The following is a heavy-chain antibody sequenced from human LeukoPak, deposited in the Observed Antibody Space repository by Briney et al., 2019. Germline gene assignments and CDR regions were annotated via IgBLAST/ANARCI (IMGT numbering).Heavy chain of an antibody. V-gene: IGHV1-24*01. D-gene: IGHD2-15*01. CDR1: GYTLTELS. CDR2: SDPEGGET. Sequence: ASVKVSCKVSGYTLTELSMHWVRQAPGKGLEWMGGSDPEGGETINAQKFQGRVTMTEDTSTDTAYMELSSLRSEDTAVYYCATVWRWVAATPVFDYWGQGTLVTVSS. CDR3: ATVWRWVAATPVFDY. J-gene: IGHJ4*02.